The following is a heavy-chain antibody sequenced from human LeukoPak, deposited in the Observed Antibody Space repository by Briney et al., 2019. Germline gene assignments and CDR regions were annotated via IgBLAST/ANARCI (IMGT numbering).Heavy chain of an antibody. Sequence: PGGSLRLSCAASGVIVSDSAMHWIRQAPGKGLEWVSLISKDGTKKYYADSVKGRFTISRDDTKNTVNLQMNSLRAEDTAVYYCAKEDRLWGQGTLVTVSS. CDR1: GVIVSDSA. V-gene: IGHV3-30*04. CDR2: ISKDGTKK. CDR3: AKEDRL. J-gene: IGHJ4*02.